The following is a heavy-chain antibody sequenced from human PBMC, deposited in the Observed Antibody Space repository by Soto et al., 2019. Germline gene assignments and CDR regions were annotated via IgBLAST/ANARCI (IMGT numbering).Heavy chain of an antibody. D-gene: IGHD2-2*01. CDR2: IYYSGSA. CDR1: GVSISSGANY. Sequence: SETLSLTCTVSGVSISSGANYWSWVRQAPGNGLEWIGNIYYSGSAYYNPSLKSRLTMSVDTSKNSFSLKLTSVTAADTAVYYCARILCSSNTGSFPDWFDPWGQGTLVTVSS. J-gene: IGHJ5*02. V-gene: IGHV4-31*03. CDR3: ARILCSSNTGSFPDWFDP.